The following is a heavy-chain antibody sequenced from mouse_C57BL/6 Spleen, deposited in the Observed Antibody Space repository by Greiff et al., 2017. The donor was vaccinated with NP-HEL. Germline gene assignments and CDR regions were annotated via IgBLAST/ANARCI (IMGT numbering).Heavy chain of an antibody. CDR1: GYSITSGYY. CDR3: ARGETGTVAY. CDR2: ISYDGSN. V-gene: IGHV3-6*01. D-gene: IGHD4-1*01. J-gene: IGHJ3*01. Sequence: EESGPGLVKPSQSLSLTCSVTGYSITSGYYWNWIRQFPGNKLEWMGYISYDGSNNYNPSLKNRISITRDTSKNQFFLKLNSVTTEDTATYYCARGETGTVAYWGQGTLVTVSA.